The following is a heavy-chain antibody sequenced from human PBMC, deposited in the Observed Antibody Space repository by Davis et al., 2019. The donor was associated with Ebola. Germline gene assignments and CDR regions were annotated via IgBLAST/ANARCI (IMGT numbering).Heavy chain of an antibody. D-gene: IGHD3-3*01. J-gene: IGHJ4*02. CDR3: ARSFGVHLPLDY. Sequence: MPSETLSLTCTVSGGSISSGDYYWSWIRQPPGKGLEWIGYIYYSGSTYYNPSLKSRVTISVDTSKNQFSLKLSSVTAADTAVYYCARSFGVHLPLDYWGQGTLVTVSS. CDR2: IYYSGST. CDR1: GGSISSGDYY. V-gene: IGHV4-30-4*01.